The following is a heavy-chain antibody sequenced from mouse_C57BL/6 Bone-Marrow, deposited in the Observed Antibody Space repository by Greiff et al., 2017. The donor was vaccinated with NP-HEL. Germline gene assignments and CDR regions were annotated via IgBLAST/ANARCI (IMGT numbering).Heavy chain of an antibody. J-gene: IGHJ2*01. CDR3: ARWDATVVGGDYFDY. V-gene: IGHV1-81*01. CDR2: IYPRSGNT. CDR1: GYTFTSYG. D-gene: IGHD1-1*01. Sequence: VQLQQSGAELARPGASVKLSCKASGYTFTSYGISWVKQRTGQGLEWIGEIYPRSGNTYYNEKFKGKATLTADKSSSTAYMELRSLTSEDSAVYFCARWDATVVGGDYFDYWGQGTTLTVSA.